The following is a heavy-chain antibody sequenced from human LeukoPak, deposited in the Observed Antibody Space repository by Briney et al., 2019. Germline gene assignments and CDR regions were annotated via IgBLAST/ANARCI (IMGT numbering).Heavy chain of an antibody. CDR3: AKAGAYVSSGSFDY. D-gene: IGHD3-22*01. CDR2: ISWNSGSI. Sequence: GRSLRLSCAASGFTFDDYAMHWVRQAPGKGLEWVSGISWNSGSIGYADSVKGRFTISRDNAKNSLYLQMNSLRAEDTALYYCAKAGAYVSSGSFDYWGQGTLVTVSS. V-gene: IGHV3-9*01. J-gene: IGHJ4*02. CDR1: GFTFDDYA.